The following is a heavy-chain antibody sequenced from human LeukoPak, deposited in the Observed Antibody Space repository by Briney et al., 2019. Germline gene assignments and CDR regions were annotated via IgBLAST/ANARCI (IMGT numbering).Heavy chain of an antibody. CDR1: GFTFSNAW. CDR3: ARVVTGSGSYLDY. CDR2: IKQDGSEK. Sequence: GGSLRLSCAASGFTFSNAWMSWVRQAPGKGLEWVANIKQDGSEKYYVDSVKGRFTISRDNAKNSLYLQMNSLRAEDTAVYYCARVVTGSGSYLDYWGQGTLVTVSS. V-gene: IGHV3-7*01. D-gene: IGHD3-10*01. J-gene: IGHJ4*02.